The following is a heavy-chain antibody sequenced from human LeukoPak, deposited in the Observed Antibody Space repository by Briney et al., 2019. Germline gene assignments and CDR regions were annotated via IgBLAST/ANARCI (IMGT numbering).Heavy chain of an antibody. J-gene: IGHJ3*02. CDR2: INWNGGST. Sequence: GGSLRLSCTASGFTFDDYGMSWVRQAPGKGLEWVSGINWNGGSTGYADSVKGRFTISRDNAKNSLYLQMNSLRAEDTALYHCARALYYDFWSGSPDDAFDIWGQGTMVTVSS. V-gene: IGHV3-20*01. D-gene: IGHD3-3*01. CDR3: ARALYYDFWSGSPDDAFDI. CDR1: GFTFDDYG.